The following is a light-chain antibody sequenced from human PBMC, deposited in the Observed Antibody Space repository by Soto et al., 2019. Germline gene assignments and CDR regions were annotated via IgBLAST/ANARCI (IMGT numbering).Light chain of an antibody. J-gene: IGLJ2*01. V-gene: IGLV2-14*03. CDR3: SSYTSDNTLVL. CDR2: DVS. Sequence: QSVLTQPASVSGSPGQSITISCTGTNSDVGGYDFVSWYQQYPGKAPKLIIFDVSNRPSGVSDRFSGSKSDNTASLTISGLQAEDEADYYCSSYTSDNTLVLFGGGTKLTVL. CDR1: NSDVGGYDF.